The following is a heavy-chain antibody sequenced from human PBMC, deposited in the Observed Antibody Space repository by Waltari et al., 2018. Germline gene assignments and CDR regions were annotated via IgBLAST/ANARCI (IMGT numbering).Heavy chain of an antibody. CDR1: GFTFSSYA. Sequence: QVQLVESGGGVVQPGRSLRLSCAASGFTFSSYAMPWVRQAPGKGLEWVAVISYDGSNKYYADSVKGRFTIYRDNSKNTLYLQMNSLRAEDTAVHYCARGMVQGAGLDYWGQGTLVTVSS. CDR2: ISYDGSNK. J-gene: IGHJ4*02. V-gene: IGHV3-30-3*01. CDR3: ARGMVQGAGLDY. D-gene: IGHD3-10*01.